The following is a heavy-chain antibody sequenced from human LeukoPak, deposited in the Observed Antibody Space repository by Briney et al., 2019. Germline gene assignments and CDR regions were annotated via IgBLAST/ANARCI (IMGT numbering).Heavy chain of an antibody. Sequence: ASVKVPCKASGYTFTSHDINWVRQATGQGLEWMGWMSPNSGDTGYAQKFQGRVTMTSDSSISTAYMELSSLRSEDTAIYYCVRTPPNWGFDYWGQGTLVTVSS. D-gene: IGHD7-27*01. CDR1: GYTFTSHD. CDR2: MSPNSGDT. V-gene: IGHV1-8*01. J-gene: IGHJ4*02. CDR3: VRTPPNWGFDY.